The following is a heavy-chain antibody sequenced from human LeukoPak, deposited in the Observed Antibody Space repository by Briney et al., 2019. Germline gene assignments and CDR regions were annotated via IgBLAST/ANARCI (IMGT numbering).Heavy chain of an antibody. CDR2: INPNSGGT. CDR3: ARIVVVSGAFDI. J-gene: IGHJ3*02. Sequence: ASVKVSCKASGYTFTGYYMHWVRQAPGQGLEWMGRINPNSGGTNYAQKFQGRVTMTRDTSISTAYMELSRLRSDDTAVYYCARIVVVSGAFDIWGQGTMVTVSS. CDR1: GYTFTGYY. D-gene: IGHD3-22*01. V-gene: IGHV1-2*06.